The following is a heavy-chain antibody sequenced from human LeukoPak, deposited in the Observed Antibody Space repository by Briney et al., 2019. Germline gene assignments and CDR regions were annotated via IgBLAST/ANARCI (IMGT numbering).Heavy chain of an antibody. D-gene: IGHD3-10*01. Sequence: KTSETLSLTCAVYGGSFSGYYWSWIRQPPGKGLEWIGEINHSGSTNYNPSLESRVTISVDTSKNQFSLKLNSVTAADTAVYYCARGFATMVRGVVLDFWGQGTLVTVSS. CDR1: GGSFSGYY. CDR2: INHSGST. CDR3: ARGFATMVRGVVLDF. J-gene: IGHJ4*02. V-gene: IGHV4-34*01.